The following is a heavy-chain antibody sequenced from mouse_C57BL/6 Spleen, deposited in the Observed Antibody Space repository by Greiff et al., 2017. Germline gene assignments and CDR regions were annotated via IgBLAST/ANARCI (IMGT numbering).Heavy chain of an antibody. CDR1: GFTFSNYW. CDR2: IRLKSDNYAT. J-gene: IGHJ3*01. D-gene: IGHD2-5*01. CDR3: TGYSNHLRWFAY. V-gene: IGHV6-3*01. Sequence: EVKLMESGGGLVQPGGSMKLSCVASGFTFSNYWMKWVRQSPEKGLEWVAQIRLKSDNYATHYAESVKGRFTISRDDSKSSVYLQMNNLRAEDTGIYYCTGYSNHLRWFAYWGQGTLVTVSA.